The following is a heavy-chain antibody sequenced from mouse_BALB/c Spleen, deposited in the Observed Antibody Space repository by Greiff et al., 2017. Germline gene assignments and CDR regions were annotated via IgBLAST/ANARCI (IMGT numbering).Heavy chain of an antibody. CDR2: IYYSGTI. CDR3: ARDGITTVKTDYFDC. V-gene: IGHV3-5*02. Sequence: EVQLQQSGPGLVKPSQTVSLTCTVTGISITTGNYRWSWIRQFPGNKLEWIGYIYYSGTITYNPSLTSRTTITRDTSKNQFFLEMNSLTAEDTATYYCARDGITTVKTDYFDCWGQGTTLTVSS. D-gene: IGHD1-1*01. CDR1: GISITTGNYR. J-gene: IGHJ2*01.